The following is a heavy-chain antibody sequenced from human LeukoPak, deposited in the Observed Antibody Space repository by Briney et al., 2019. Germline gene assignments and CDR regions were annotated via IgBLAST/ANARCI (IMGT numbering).Heavy chain of an antibody. D-gene: IGHD6-13*01. Sequence: KRGESLKISCKGSGYSFANYWIAWVRQMPGKGLEWMGIIYPADSDTKYSPSFQGQVTISADKSISTAHLQWSGLKVSDSAIYYCARGPDKSRWTSHYYYVMDVWGQGTTVTVSS. CDR2: IYPADSDT. CDR1: GYSFANYW. CDR3: ARGPDKSRWTSHYYYVMDV. J-gene: IGHJ6*02. V-gene: IGHV5-51*01.